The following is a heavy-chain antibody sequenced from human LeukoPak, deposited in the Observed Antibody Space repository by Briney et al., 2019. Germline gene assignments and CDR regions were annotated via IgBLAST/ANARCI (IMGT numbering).Heavy chain of an antibody. CDR2: ILYDGSNK. CDR1: GFPFSSSG. CDR3: ARVLDSYGLRAADY. D-gene: IGHD5-18*01. J-gene: IGHJ4*02. V-gene: IGHV3-30*02. Sequence: GGSLRLSCAASGFPFSSSGMHWVRQAPGKGLEWVAFILYDGSNKNYADSVKGQFTISRDNSKNTLYLQMNSLRREDTAVYHCARVLDSYGLRAADYWGQGTLVTVSS.